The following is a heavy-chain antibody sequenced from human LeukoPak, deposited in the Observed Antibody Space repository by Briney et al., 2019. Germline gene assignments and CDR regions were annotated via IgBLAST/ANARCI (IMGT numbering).Heavy chain of an antibody. CDR1: GYTFTGYH. CDR3: ARVRIAVRFVTNDAFDI. CDR2: INPNSGGT. Sequence: ASVKVSCKASGYTFTGYHMHWVRQPPGQGLEWMGWINPNSGGTNYAQRFQGRVTMTRDTSISTAYMELSGLRFDDTAVYYCARVRIAVRFVTNDAFDIWGLGTMVTVSS. J-gene: IGHJ3*02. V-gene: IGHV1-2*02. D-gene: IGHD6-6*01.